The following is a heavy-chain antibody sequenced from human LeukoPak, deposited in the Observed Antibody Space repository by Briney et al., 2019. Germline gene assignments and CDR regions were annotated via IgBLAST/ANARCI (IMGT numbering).Heavy chain of an antibody. Sequence: GGSLRLSCAASGFTVSSNYMSWVRQAPGKGLEWVSYISSSSSTIYYADSVKGRFTISRDNAKNSLYLQMNSLRAEDTAVYYCARAAVVVPAATRANYYYYYMDVWGKGTTVTVSS. CDR2: ISSSSSTI. V-gene: IGHV3-48*01. CDR3: ARAAVVVPAATRANYYYYYMDV. J-gene: IGHJ6*03. CDR1: GFTVSSNY. D-gene: IGHD2-2*01.